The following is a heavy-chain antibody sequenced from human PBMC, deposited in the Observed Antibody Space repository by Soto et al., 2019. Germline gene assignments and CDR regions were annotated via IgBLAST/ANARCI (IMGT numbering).Heavy chain of an antibody. D-gene: IGHD2-8*02. CDR2: INHSGST. CDR3: ASDKITGLFDY. J-gene: IGHJ4*02. V-gene: IGHV4-34*01. Sequence: SETLSLTCAVYGGSFSGYYWTWIRQPPGTGLEWIGEINHSGSTNYNPSLKSRVTISVDTSKNQFSLKLTSVTAADTAVYYCASDKITGLFDYWGQGTLVTVPQ. CDR1: GGSFSGYY.